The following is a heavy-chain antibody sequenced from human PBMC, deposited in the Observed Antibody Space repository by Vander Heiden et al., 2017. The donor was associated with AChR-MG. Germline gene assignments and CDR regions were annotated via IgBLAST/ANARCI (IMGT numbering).Heavy chain of an antibody. J-gene: IGHJ4*02. CDR2: ISWNSGSI. Sequence: EVQLVESGGGLVQPGRSLRLSCAASGFTFDDYAMHWGRQAPGKGREGVSGISWNSGSIGYADSGKGRVTISRDNAKNSRYLQMNSLRAEDTALYYCAKATSGDDVWGSYLTGWGQGPLVTVSS. V-gene: IGHV3-9*01. CDR1: GFTFDDYA. CDR3: AKATSGDDVWGSYLTG. D-gene: IGHD3-16*01.